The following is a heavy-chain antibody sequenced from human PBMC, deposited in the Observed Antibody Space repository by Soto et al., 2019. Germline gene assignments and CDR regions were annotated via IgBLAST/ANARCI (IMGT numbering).Heavy chain of an antibody. Sequence: PSETQSLTCTVSGGSISGYYWSWIRQPPGKGLEWIGYIYYSGSTNYNPSLKGRVTMSVDTSKNHFSLKLSSVTAADTAVYFCAKYRRTDAEGYTFDYWGQGALVTVSS. CDR1: GGSISGYY. CDR3: AKYRRTDAEGYTFDY. V-gene: IGHV4-59*01. CDR2: IYYSGST. J-gene: IGHJ4*02. D-gene: IGHD2-15*01.